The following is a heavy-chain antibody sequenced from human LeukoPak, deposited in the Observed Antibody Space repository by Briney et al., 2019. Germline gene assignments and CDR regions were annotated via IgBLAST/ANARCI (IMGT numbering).Heavy chain of an antibody. CDR3: ARGAYADYDY. Sequence: RGSLRLSCAASGFTFTNYAMSWVGQAPGKGRKWVSAISSSRATTYYAASLRGRFTISRDNSKHPLYLQMNSRRAEDTALYYCARGAYADYDYWGQGTLVTVSS. D-gene: IGHD4-17*01. CDR1: GFTFTNYA. J-gene: IGHJ4*02. CDR2: ISSSRATT. V-gene: IGHV3-23*01.